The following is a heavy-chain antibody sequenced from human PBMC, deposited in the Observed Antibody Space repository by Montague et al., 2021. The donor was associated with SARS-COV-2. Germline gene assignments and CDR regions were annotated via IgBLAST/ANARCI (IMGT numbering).Heavy chain of an antibody. CDR3: ARDRPRSYYYDSGTYTWGGYGMDV. V-gene: IGHV4-4*07. CDR1: GGSFSGYY. CDR2: IYTSGGT. J-gene: IGHJ6*02. Sequence: SETLSLTCAVYGGSFSGYYWSWIRQPAGKGLEWIGRIYTSGGTKYNPSLNSRVTILVDTSKNQFSLKLSSVTAADTAVYYCARDRPRSYYYDSGTYTWGGYGMDVWGQGTTVAVSS. D-gene: IGHD3-10*01.